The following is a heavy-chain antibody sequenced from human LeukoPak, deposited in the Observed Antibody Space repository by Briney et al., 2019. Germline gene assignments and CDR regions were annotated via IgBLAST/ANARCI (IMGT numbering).Heavy chain of an antibody. D-gene: IGHD3-10*01. Sequence: ASVKVSCKASGYTFTSYGISWVRQAPGQGLEWMRWINPNYGGTNYAQKFQGRVTMTRDTSISTAYMELSRLRSDDTAVYYCARDPHPMVRGVMEYNWFDPWGQGTLVTVSS. CDR1: GYTFTSYG. CDR2: INPNYGGT. CDR3: ARDPHPMVRGVMEYNWFDP. J-gene: IGHJ5*02. V-gene: IGHV1-2*02.